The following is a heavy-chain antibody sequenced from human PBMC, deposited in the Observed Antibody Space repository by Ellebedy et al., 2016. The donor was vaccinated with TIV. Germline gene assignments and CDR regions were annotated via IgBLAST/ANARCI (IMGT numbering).Heavy chain of an antibody. Sequence: GESLKISXAASGFTFSSYGMHWVRQAPGKGLEWVAVISYDGSNKYYADSVKGRFTISRDNSKNTLYLQMNSLRAEDTAVYYCARDGAGYYPNYYFDYWGQGTLVTVSS. D-gene: IGHD3-22*01. CDR2: ISYDGSNK. CDR3: ARDGAGYYPNYYFDY. V-gene: IGHV3-30*03. J-gene: IGHJ4*02. CDR1: GFTFSSYG.